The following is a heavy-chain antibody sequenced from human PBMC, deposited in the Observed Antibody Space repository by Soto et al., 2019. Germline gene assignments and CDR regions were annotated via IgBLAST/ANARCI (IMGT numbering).Heavy chain of an antibody. CDR1: GGTFSSYA. J-gene: IGHJ6*02. D-gene: IGHD3-3*01. V-gene: IGHV1-69*13. CDR2: IIPIFGTA. Sequence: GASVKVSCKASGGTFSSYAISWVRQAPGQGLEWMGGIIPIFGTANYAQKFQGRVTITADESTSTAYMELSSLRSEDTAVYYCARINYDFWSGSDQNGNKYYYYGMDVWGQGTTVTVSS. CDR3: ARINYDFWSGSDQNGNKYYYYGMDV.